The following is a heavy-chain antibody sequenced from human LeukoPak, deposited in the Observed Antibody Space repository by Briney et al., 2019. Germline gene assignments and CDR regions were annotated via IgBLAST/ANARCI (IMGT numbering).Heavy chain of an antibody. Sequence: PGGSLRLSCAASGFTLSDHYMDWFRQAPGKGLEWVGRSRDKANKYTTEYAASAKDRFTISRDGSKSSLYLQMNSLKTEDTAMYYCASWTSGYWGQGTLVTVS. CDR1: GFTLSDHY. CDR3: ASWTSGY. CDR2: SRDKANKYTT. D-gene: IGHD3/OR15-3a*01. V-gene: IGHV3-72*01. J-gene: IGHJ4*02.